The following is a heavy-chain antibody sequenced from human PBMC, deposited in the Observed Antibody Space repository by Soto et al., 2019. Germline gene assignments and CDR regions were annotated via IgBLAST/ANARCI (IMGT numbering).Heavy chain of an antibody. D-gene: IGHD3-3*02. CDR3: AKDCISRLSPHYHNGMDV. CDR2: ISYDGSND. Sequence: QVQLVESGGGVVQPGRSLRLSCTASGFTFSTYGIHWVRQAPGKGLEWVAVISYDGSNDYYADSVKGRFTISRDDSKTTLYLQMNRLRAEDTAVYYCAKDCISRLSPHYHNGMDVWGQGTTVTVSS. V-gene: IGHV3-30*18. J-gene: IGHJ6*02. CDR1: GFTFSTYG.